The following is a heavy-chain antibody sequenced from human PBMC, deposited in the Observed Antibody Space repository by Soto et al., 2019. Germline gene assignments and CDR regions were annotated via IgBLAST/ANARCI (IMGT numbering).Heavy chain of an antibody. J-gene: IGHJ6*02. Sequence: ASVKVSCKASQYSFTNYCVHWVRQAPGQGLEWMGVINPSGGSTKYAQRFRGRVTMTRDTSTSTVYMDLRSLRPEDTAVYFCARALYDTDSVPVGAESRYYVMDVWG. V-gene: IGHV1-46*01. CDR2: INPSGGST. CDR1: QYSFTNYC. CDR3: ARALYDTDSVPVGAESRYYVMDV. D-gene: IGHD3-22*01.